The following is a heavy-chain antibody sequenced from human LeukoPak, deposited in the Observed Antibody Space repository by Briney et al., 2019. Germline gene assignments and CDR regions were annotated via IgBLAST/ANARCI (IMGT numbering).Heavy chain of an antibody. CDR1: GGSFSGYY. V-gene: IGHV4-34*01. J-gene: IGHJ6*04. D-gene: IGHD4-17*01. CDR3: ARGIYDYGDSYYYYYYGMDV. CDR2: INHSGST. Sequence: SETLSLTCAVYGGSFSGYYWSWIREPPGTGLEWSGEINHSGSTNYNPSLKSRVTISVDTSKNQFSLKLSSVTAADTAVYYCARGIYDYGDSYYYYYYGMDVWGKGTTVTVSS.